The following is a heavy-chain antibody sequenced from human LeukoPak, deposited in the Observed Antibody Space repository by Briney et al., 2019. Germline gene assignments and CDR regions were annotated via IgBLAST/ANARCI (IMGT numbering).Heavy chain of an antibody. CDR1: GLDLSTYE. Sequence: GGSLRLSCAASGLDLSTYEMNWVRQAPGKGLEWIADITISGHTKNYADSVKGRFTISSDNARTSLYLQMNSLRVEDTGVYYCARGDPHADLWGQGTLVTVSS. CDR3: ARGDPHADL. V-gene: IGHV3-48*03. J-gene: IGHJ5*02. CDR2: ITISGHTK.